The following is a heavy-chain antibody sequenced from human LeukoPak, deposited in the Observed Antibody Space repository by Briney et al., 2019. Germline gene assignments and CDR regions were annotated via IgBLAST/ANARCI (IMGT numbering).Heavy chain of an antibody. Sequence: SETLSLTCSVSGGSISSSSYSWGWVRQPPGKGLEWIARIYYSGSTYYNPSLKSRVTISVDTSKNQFSLKLSSVTAADTAVYYCARGYGRTTPYYFDYWGQGTLVTVSS. J-gene: IGHJ4*02. CDR2: IYYSGST. D-gene: IGHD5-18*01. CDR3: ARGYGRTTPYYFDY. V-gene: IGHV4-39*01. CDR1: GGSISSSSYS.